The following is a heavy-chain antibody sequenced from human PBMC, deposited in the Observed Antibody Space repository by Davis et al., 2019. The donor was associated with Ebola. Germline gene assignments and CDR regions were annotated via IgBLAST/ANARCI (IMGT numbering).Heavy chain of an antibody. CDR2: ISAYNGNT. V-gene: IGHV1-8*02. J-gene: IGHJ4*02. Sequence: AASVKVSCKASRGTFSSYVISWVRQALGQGLEWLGWISAYNGNTNYAQKFQGKVTMTRNTSISTAYMELSSLRPEDTAVYYWARAATVTFDYWGQGTLVTVSS. CDR3: ARAATVTFDY. CDR1: RGTFSSYV. D-gene: IGHD4-17*01.